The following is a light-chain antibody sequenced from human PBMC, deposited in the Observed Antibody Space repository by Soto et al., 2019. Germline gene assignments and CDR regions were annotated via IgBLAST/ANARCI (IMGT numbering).Light chain of an antibody. V-gene: IGLV2-14*01. J-gene: IGLJ2*01. Sequence: QSALTQPASVSGSPGQSITISCTGTSSDVGGYNYVSWYQQHPGKAPKLMIYDVSNRPSGVSNRFSGSKSGNTASLTISGLQAEDEGDDYCSSYTSSSTLVFGGGTKLTVL. CDR3: SSYTSSSTLV. CDR1: SSDVGGYNY. CDR2: DVS.